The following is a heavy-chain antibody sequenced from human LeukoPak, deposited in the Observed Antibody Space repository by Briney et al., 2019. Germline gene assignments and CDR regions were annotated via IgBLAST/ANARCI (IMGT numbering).Heavy chain of an antibody. D-gene: IGHD6-13*01. CDR2: MNPNSGNT. CDR3: ARAEAIAAAGDFDY. Sequence: MNPNSGNTGYAQKFQGRVTMTRNTSISTAYMELSSLRSEDTAVYYCARAEAIAAAGDFDYWGQGTLVTVSS. J-gene: IGHJ4*02. V-gene: IGHV1-8*01.